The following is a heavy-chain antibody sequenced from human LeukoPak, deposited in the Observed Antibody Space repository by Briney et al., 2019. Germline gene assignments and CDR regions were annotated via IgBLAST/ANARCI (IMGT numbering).Heavy chain of an antibody. D-gene: IGHD2/OR15-2a*01. V-gene: IGHV3-21*01. CDR2: ISSTSNYI. CDR3: ARGETSQNIVTRKTYNWFDP. CDR1: GFTFSSYN. J-gene: IGHJ5*02. Sequence: GGSLRLSCAASGFTFSSYNMNWVRQAPGKGLEWVSSISSTSNYIYYADSVKGRFTISRDNAKNSLYLQMKSLRAEDTAVYYCARGETSQNIVTRKTYNWFDPWGQGTLVTVSS.